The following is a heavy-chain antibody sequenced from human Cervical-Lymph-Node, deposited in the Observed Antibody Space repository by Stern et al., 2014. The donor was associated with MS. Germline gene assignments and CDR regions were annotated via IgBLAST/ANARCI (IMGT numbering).Heavy chain of an antibody. V-gene: IGHV1-69*01. D-gene: IGHD6-13*01. CDR2: ISPMFGVA. J-gene: IGHJ4*02. CDR1: GGSLSSFD. CDR3: ARHQGGVAAN. Sequence: VQLVESGAEVKKPESSVKVSCKASGGSLSSFDISWVRQAPGQRLEWLGEISPMFGVANYAQNFQGRVTFTADESTSTAYMELSSLRSEDTAVYYCARHQGGVAANWGQGTLVTVSS.